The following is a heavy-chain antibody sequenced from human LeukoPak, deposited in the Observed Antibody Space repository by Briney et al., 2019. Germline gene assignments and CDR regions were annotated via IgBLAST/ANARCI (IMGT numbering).Heavy chain of an antibody. V-gene: IGHV3-23*01. CDR1: GFTFSSYA. D-gene: IGHD3-10*01. Sequence: GGSLRLSCAASGFTFSSYAMSRVRQAPGKGLEWVSAISGSGGSTYYADTVKGRFTISRDNSKNTLYLQMNSLRAEDTAVYYCAIHAVVRGVITPFDYWGQGTLVTVSS. CDR3: AIHAVVRGVITPFDY. J-gene: IGHJ4*02. CDR2: ISGSGGST.